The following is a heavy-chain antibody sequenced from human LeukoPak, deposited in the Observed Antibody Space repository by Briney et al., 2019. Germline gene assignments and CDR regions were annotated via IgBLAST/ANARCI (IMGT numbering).Heavy chain of an antibody. Sequence: SVKVSCNASGGTFSSYAISWVRQAPGQGLEWMGGIIPIFGIANYAQKFQGRVTITTDESTSTAYMELSSLRSEDTAVYYCAREAYYDSSGSYYFDYWGQGTLVTVSS. CDR3: AREAYYDSSGSYYFDY. D-gene: IGHD3-22*01. V-gene: IGHV1-69*05. CDR1: GGTFSSYA. CDR2: IIPIFGIA. J-gene: IGHJ4*02.